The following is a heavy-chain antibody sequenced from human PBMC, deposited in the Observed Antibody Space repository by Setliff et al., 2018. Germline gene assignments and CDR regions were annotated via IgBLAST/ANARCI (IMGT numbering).Heavy chain of an antibody. CDR3: ARTGTYRYFDY. CDR1: GASINSGTYY. J-gene: IGHJ4*02. V-gene: IGHV4-39*01. Sequence: PSETLSLTCTVSGASINSGTYYWAWIRQPPGKGLEWIGRIHYRGTTYSNVSLASRLTISVDTSKNQFSLQLTSVTAADTAVYYCARTGTYRYFDYWGQGTRVTVSS. CDR2: IHYRGTT. D-gene: IGHD1-1*01.